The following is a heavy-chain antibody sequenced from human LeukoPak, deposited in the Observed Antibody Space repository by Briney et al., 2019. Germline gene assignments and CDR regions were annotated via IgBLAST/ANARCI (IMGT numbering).Heavy chain of an antibody. V-gene: IGHV1-69*15. CDR3: ASASGITIFGVVMTPPFDY. Sequence: ASVRVSCKASGGTYSSDAISWVRQATGQWLEWMGRTIPIFGTANYAQKFQGRVTITADESTSTAYMELSSLRSEDTAVYYCASASGITIFGVVMTPPFDYWGQGTLVTVSS. D-gene: IGHD3-3*01. CDR1: GGTYSSDA. J-gene: IGHJ4*02. CDR2: TIPIFGTA.